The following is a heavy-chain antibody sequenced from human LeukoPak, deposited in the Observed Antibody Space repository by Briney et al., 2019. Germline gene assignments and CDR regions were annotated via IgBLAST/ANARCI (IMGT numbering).Heavy chain of an antibody. CDR1: GFTFSSYA. Sequence: PGGSLRLSCAASGFTFSSYAMSWVRQAPGKGLEWVSAISGSGGSTFYADSVKGRFTMSRDNAKNTLYLQMNSLRAEDTAVYYCAKEGYCSGGSCYELSYQFDYWGQGTLVTVSS. CDR2: ISGSGGST. J-gene: IGHJ4*01. V-gene: IGHV3-23*01. CDR3: AKEGYCSGGSCYELSYQFDY. D-gene: IGHD2-15*01.